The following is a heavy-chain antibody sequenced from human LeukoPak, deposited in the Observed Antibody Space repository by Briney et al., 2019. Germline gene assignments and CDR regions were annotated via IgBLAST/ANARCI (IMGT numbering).Heavy chain of an antibody. CDR1: GFTFSSYA. J-gene: IGHJ4*02. V-gene: IGHV3-30*01. Sequence: GGSLRLSCAASGFTFSSYAMHWVRQAPGKGLEWVAVISYDGSNKYYADSVKGRFTISRDNSKNTLYLQMNSLRAKDTAVYYCARDRMGFDYWGQGTLVTVSS. CDR2: ISYDGSNK. D-gene: IGHD2-15*01. CDR3: ARDRMGFDY.